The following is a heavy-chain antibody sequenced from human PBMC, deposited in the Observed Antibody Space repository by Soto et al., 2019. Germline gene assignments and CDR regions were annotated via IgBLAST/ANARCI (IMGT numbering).Heavy chain of an antibody. CDR3: ARRGPGTYFDD. CDR2: ISGSGGST. J-gene: IGHJ4*02. CDR1: GFTFSSYA. Sequence: EVQLLESGGGLVQPGGSLRLSCAASGFTFSSYAMNWVRQAPGKGLEWVSVISGSGGSTYYADSVKGRFTISRDNSKHTLYLQMNSLRAEDTAVYYCARRGPGTYFDDWGQGNLVTVSS. V-gene: IGHV3-23*01. D-gene: IGHD6-13*01.